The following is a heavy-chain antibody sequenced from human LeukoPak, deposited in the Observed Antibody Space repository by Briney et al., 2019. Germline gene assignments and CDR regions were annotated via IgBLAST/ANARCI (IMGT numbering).Heavy chain of an antibody. CDR3: ARGGGYNFDLRCFDY. CDR1: GYSFTSHW. D-gene: IGHD5-24*01. CDR2: IYPGDSDT. Sequence: PGESLKISCKGSGYSFTSHWIGWVRQMPGKGLEWMGIIYPGDSDTRYSPSFQGQVTISADKSISTAYLQWSSLKASDTAMFYCARGGGYNFDLRCFDYWGQGTLVTVSP. J-gene: IGHJ4*02. V-gene: IGHV5-51*01.